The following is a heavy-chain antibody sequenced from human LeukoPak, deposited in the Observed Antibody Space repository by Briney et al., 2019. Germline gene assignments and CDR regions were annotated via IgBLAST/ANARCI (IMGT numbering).Heavy chain of an antibody. Sequence: GGSLRLSCAASGFTFSSYAMSCVRQAPGKGLECVSAISGSGGSTYYADSVKGRFTISRDNSKNTLYLQMNSLRAEDTAVYYCANERPYDSSGYYGGGDSWGQGTLVTVSS. CDR3: ANERPYDSSGYYGGGDS. CDR1: GFTFSSYA. D-gene: IGHD3-22*01. CDR2: ISGSGGST. J-gene: IGHJ4*02. V-gene: IGHV3-23*01.